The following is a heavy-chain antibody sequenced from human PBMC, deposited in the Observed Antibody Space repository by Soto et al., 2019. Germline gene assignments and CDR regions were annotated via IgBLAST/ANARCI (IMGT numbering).Heavy chain of an antibody. CDR1: GFTISTNY. J-gene: IGHJ5*02. D-gene: IGHD4-17*01. Sequence: DVQLVESGGTLIQPGGSLRLSCAASGFTISTNYMTWIRQAPGKGLEWVSFIYTGGGTYYADSVKGRFTISRDNSKNTLYLQMNSLRADDTALYYGARGYDDYVGRFDPWGQGTLVSVSS. CDR3: ARGYDDYVGRFDP. V-gene: IGHV3-53*01. CDR2: IYTGGGT.